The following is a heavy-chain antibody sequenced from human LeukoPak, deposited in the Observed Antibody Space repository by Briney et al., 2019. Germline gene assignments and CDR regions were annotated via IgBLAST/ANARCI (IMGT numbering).Heavy chain of an antibody. J-gene: IGHJ6*02. CDR3: ARGDCSSTSCYYYYGMDV. V-gene: IGHV1-8*01. Sequence: ASVKVSCKASGYTFTSYDINWVRQATGQGLEWMGWMNPNSGNTGYAQKFQGRVTMTRNTSISTAYMELCSLRSEDTAVYYCARGDCSSTSCYYYYGMDVWGQGTTVTVSS. CDR1: GYTFTSYD. D-gene: IGHD2-2*01. CDR2: MNPNSGNT.